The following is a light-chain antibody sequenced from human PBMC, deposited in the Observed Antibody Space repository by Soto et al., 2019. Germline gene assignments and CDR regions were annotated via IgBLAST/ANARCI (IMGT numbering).Light chain of an antibody. CDR1: QSISSW. V-gene: IGKV1-5*01. CDR3: QQYNSYWT. CDR2: DAS. J-gene: IGKJ1*01. Sequence: DIQMTQSPSTLSASVGDRVTITCRASQSISSWLAWYQQKPGKAPKLLIYDASSLESGVPSMFSGSGSGTEFTLTISSLQPDDFATYYRQQYNSYWTFGQGTKVEIK.